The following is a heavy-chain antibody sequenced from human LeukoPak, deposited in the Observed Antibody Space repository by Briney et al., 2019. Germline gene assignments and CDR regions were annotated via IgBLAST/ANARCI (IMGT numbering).Heavy chain of an antibody. V-gene: IGHV4-38-2*02. Sequence: SETLSLTCTVSYFSISTPYYWGWVRQAPGKGLEWIGSIYHSGTTNYSPSLNTRVSVSVDTATNQFSLDLISVTAADTAVYYCARHGGQYNWSPSDWGQGTLVTVSS. CDR2: IYHSGTT. D-gene: IGHD1-20*01. CDR1: YFSISTPYY. CDR3: ARHGGQYNWSPSD. J-gene: IGHJ4*02.